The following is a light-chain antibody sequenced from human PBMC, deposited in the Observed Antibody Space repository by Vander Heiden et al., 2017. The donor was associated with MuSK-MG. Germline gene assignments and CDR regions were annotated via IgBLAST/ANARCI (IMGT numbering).Light chain of an antibody. CDR2: GAS. CDR3: QQYGSSPT. J-gene: IGKJ3*01. V-gene: IGKV3-20*01. Sequence: EIVLTQSPGTLSLSPGERATLSCRASQSVTSNHLAWYQQKPGQASRLLIYGASSRVTGVPDRFSGSGSGTDFTLTISRLEPEDFAVYYCQQYGSSPTFGPGTKVDIK. CDR1: QSVTSNH.